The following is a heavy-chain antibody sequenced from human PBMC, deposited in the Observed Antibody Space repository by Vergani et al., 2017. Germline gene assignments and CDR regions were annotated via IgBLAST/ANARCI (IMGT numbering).Heavy chain of an antibody. J-gene: IGHJ5*02. Sequence: EVQLVESGGGLVQPGRSLRLSCAASGFTFSSYAMSWVRQAPGKGLEWVSAISGSGGSTYYADSVKGRFTISRDNSKNTLYLQMNSLRAEDTAVYYCAALGYCGGGSCYPSNWFDPWGREPWSPSPQ. V-gene: IGHV3-23*04. CDR2: ISGSGGST. D-gene: IGHD2-15*01. CDR3: AALGYCGGGSCYPSNWFDP. CDR1: GFTFSSYA.